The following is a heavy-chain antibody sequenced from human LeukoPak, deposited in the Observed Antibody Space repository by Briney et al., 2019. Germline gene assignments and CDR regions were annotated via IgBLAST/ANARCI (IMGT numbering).Heavy chain of an antibody. J-gene: IGHJ5*02. V-gene: IGHV1-2*02. CDR3: ARDLSSSTSSKFNWFDP. D-gene: IGHD2-2*01. CDR2: INPNSGGT. Sequence: ASVKVSCKSSGYTFTGYYMHWVRQAPGQGLEWMGWINPNSGGTNYARKFQGRVTMTRDTSISTAYMELSRLRSDDTAVYYCARDLSSSTSSKFNWFDPWGQGTVVTVSS. CDR1: GYTFTGYY.